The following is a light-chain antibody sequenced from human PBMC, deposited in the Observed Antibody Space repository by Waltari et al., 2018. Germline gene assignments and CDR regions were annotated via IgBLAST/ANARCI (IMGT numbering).Light chain of an antibody. V-gene: IGKV3-20*01. CDR3: QQYGSSPIT. J-gene: IGKJ5*01. CDR1: QSVSGSSS. CDR2: GAS. Sequence: EIVLTQSPGTLSLSPGERATLSCRASQSVSGSSSLAWYQQKLGQAPRLLLFGASSRATGIPDSFSGSGSGTDFTLTISRLEPEDFAVYYCQQYGSSPITFGQGTRLEIK.